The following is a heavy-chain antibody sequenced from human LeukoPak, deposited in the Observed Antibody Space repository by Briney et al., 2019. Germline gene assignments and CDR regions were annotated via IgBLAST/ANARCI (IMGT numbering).Heavy chain of an antibody. CDR2: IKQDGSEK. D-gene: IGHD6-13*01. J-gene: IGHJ4*02. CDR3: AKVGSSWDDY. CDR1: GFTFSSYW. V-gene: IGHV3-7*01. Sequence: GGSLRLSCEASGFTFSSYWMSWVRQAPGKGLEWVAKIKQDGSEKYYVDSVKGRFTISRDNAKNSLYLQMTSLRAEDTAVYYCAKVGSSWDDYWGQGTLVTVSS.